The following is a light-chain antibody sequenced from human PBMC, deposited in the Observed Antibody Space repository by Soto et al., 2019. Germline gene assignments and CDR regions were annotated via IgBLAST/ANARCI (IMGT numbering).Light chain of an antibody. Sequence: QSALTQPASVSGSPGQSITISCTGTSSDVGSYNLVSWYQQHPGKAPKLMIYEGSKRPSGVSKRFSGYKSGNTASLTISGLQAEDEADYYCCSYAGSSTWVFGGGTQVTVL. V-gene: IGLV2-23*01. CDR2: EGS. J-gene: IGLJ3*02. CDR3: CSYAGSSTWV. CDR1: SSDVGSYNL.